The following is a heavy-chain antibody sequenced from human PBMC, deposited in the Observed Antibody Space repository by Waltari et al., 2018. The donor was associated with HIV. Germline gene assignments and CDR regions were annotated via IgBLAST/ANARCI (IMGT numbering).Heavy chain of an antibody. CDR2: IYYSGST. J-gene: IGHJ3*02. CDR3: ARVGSGWTQGAFDI. CDR1: GGSISSSSYS. D-gene: IGHD6-19*01. V-gene: IGHV4-39*07. Sequence: QLQLQESGPGLVKPSETLSLTCTVSGGSISSSSYSWGWIRTPPGKGLEWIGSIYYSGSTYYNPSLKSRVTISVDTSKNQFSLKLSSVTAADTAVYYCARVGSGWTQGAFDIWGQGTMVTVSS.